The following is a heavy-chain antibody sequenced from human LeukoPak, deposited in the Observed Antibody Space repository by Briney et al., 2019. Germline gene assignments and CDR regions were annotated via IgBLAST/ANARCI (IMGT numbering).Heavy chain of an antibody. CDR1: GFTFSRYS. J-gene: IGHJ2*01. V-gene: IGHV3-21*01. Sequence: GGSLRLSCVASGFTFSRYSMNWVRQAPGKGLEWVSSISSSGTYIYYADSMKGRFTLSRDNAKNSLYLQMNSLRAEDTAVYYCARVSESEWNFDLWGRGTLVTVSS. D-gene: IGHD1-14*01. CDR2: ISSSGTYI. CDR3: ARVSESEWNFDL.